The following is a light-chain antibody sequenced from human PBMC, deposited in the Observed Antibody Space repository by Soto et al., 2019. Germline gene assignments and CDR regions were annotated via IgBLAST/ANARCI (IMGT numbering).Light chain of an antibody. V-gene: IGLV1-51*01. J-gene: IGLJ3*02. Sequence: QSVLTQPPSVSAAPGQRVTISCSGSSSNIGNSYVSWYQQLPGTAPKLLIYANNKRPSGIPDRFSGSKSGTSATRGITGFGTGEEADDYYGTWDSSRSAGVFAGGTNLTVL. CDR2: ANN. CDR1: SSNIGNSY. CDR3: GTWDSSRSAGV.